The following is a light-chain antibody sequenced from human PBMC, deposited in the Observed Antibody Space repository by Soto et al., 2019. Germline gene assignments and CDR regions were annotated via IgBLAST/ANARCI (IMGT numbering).Light chain of an antibody. V-gene: IGKV3-20*01. CDR2: DAS. Sequence: EIVLTQSPGTLSLSPGERATLSCRASQSVSSSHLAWFQQKPGQAPRLLIYDASSRATGIPDRFSGSGSGTEFTHTISRLEPEDFAVYYCEQYDNSQWTFGQGTKVEIK. CDR1: QSVSSSH. CDR3: EQYDNSQWT. J-gene: IGKJ1*01.